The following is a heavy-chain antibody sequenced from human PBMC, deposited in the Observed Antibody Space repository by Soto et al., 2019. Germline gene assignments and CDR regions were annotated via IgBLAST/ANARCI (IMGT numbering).Heavy chain of an antibody. CDR1: GFTFSSYS. Sequence: GGSLRLSCAASGFTFSSYSMNWVRQAPGKGLEWVSYISSSSSTIYYADSVKGRFTISRDNAKNSLYLQMNSLRDEDTAVYYCARDQAGSVTLDYRFDPWGQGTLVTVSS. D-gene: IGHD3-3*01. V-gene: IGHV3-48*02. CDR2: ISSSSSTI. J-gene: IGHJ5*02. CDR3: ARDQAGSVTLDYRFDP.